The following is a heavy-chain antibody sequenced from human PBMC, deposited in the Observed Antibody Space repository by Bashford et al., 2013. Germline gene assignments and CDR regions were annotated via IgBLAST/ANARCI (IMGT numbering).Heavy chain of an antibody. CDR1: GGSISSSSW. CDR3: ARRKIAVAGSPFDY. D-gene: IGHD6-19*01. J-gene: IGHJ4*02. V-gene: IGHV4-39*01. Sequence: SETLSLTCAVSGGSISSSSWWSWVRQSPEKGLEWIGTIYYTGSTYYNPSLQSRVTISVDTSKSQFSLKLSSVTAADTAVYYCARRKIAVAGSPFDYWGQGTLGPPSPQ. CDR2: IYYTGST.